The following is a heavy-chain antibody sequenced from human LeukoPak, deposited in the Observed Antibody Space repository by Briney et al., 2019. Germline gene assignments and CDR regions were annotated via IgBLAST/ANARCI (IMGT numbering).Heavy chain of an antibody. CDR2: INPNTGDT. Sequence: GASVKVSCTASGYTFSGYYVHWVRQAPGQGLEWMGWINPNTGDTDYAQKFQGRVTMTRDTSFSTAYMELSSLRSDDTAVYYCARITLPGLPLGWFDPWGQGTPVTVSS. V-gene: IGHV1-2*02. J-gene: IGHJ5*02. CDR3: ARITLPGLPLGWFDP. CDR1: GYTFSGYY.